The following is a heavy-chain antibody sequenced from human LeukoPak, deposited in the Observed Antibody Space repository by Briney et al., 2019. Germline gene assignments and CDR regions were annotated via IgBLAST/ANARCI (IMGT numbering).Heavy chain of an antibody. Sequence: PSETLSLTCTVSGGSISSYYWSWIRQPPGKGLEWIGYIYYSGSTNYNPSLKSRVTISVDTSKNQFSLKLSSVTAADTAVYYCARSPPPYYYGSGSYFDYWGQGTLVTVSS. CDR2: IYYSGST. V-gene: IGHV4-59*01. D-gene: IGHD3-10*01. J-gene: IGHJ4*02. CDR3: ARSPPPYYYGSGSYFDY. CDR1: GGSISSYY.